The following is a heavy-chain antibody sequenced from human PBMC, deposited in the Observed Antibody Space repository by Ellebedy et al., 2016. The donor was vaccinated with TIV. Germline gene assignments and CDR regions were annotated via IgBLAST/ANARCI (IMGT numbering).Heavy chain of an antibody. D-gene: IGHD3-10*01. V-gene: IGHV4-39*07. CDR2: INHSGST. CDR1: GGSISSAGYY. J-gene: IGHJ4*02. Sequence: SETLSLTCTVSGGSISSAGYYWSWIRQPPGKGLEWIGEINHSGSTNYNPSLKSRVTISVDTSKNQFSLKLSSVTAADTAVYYCARGSRGFGPPGYWGQGTLVTVS. CDR3: ARGSRGFGPPGY.